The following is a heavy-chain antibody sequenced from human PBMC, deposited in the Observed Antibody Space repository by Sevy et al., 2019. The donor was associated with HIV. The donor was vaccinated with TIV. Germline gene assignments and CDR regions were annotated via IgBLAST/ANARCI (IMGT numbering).Heavy chain of an antibody. V-gene: IGHV4-59*01. D-gene: IGHD3-3*01. J-gene: IGHJ6*03. CDR1: GGSISSYY. Sequence: SETLSLTCTVSGGSISSYYWSWIRQPPGKGLEWIGYIYYSGSTNYNPSLKSRVTISVDTPKNQFSLKLSSVTAADTAVYYCARSLDDFWSGYTWARYYYYYMDVWGKGTTVTVSS. CDR2: IYYSGST. CDR3: ARSLDDFWSGYTWARYYYYYMDV.